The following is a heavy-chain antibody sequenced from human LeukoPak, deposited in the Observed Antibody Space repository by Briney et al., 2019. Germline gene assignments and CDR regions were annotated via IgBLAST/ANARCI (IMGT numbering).Heavy chain of an antibody. CDR3: ARSIGYSHGVFDY. D-gene: IGHD5-18*01. CDR1: GASIRTYY. J-gene: IGHJ4*02. CDR2: IYNSGGS. Sequence: SETLSLTCTVSGASIRTYYWSWIRQPPGKGLEWIAYIYNSGGSNNNPSLKSRVTISADTSKNQVSLKLRSLTAADTAVYYCARSIGYSHGVFDYWGQGTPVTVSS. V-gene: IGHV4-59*01.